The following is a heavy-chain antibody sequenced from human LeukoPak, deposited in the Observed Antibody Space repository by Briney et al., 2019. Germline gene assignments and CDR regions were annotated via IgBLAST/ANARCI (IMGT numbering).Heavy chain of an antibody. CDR1: GGSISSRTYY. CDR2: IYYSGNT. J-gene: IGHJ6*03. CDR3: ARLYDSSGYYYYYYYYMDV. D-gene: IGHD3-22*01. Sequence: PSETLSLTCTVSGGSISSRTYYWGWIRQPPGKGLEWIGTIYYSGNTYYNSSLKSRVTISIDTPKNQFSLKLSSVTAADTAVYYCARLYDSSGYYYYYYYYMDVWGKGTTVTVSS. V-gene: IGHV4-39*01.